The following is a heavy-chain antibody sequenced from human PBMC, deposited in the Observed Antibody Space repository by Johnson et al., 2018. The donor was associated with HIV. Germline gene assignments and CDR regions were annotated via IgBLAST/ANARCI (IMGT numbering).Heavy chain of an antibody. Sequence: VQLVESGGGVVQPGGSLRLSCAASGFTFSSYGMHWVRQAPGKGLEWVANIKQDGSEKNYLDSVKGRFTISRDNAKNALFLHMNSLRVEDTAVYYCARGNLYYSTDAFDIWGQGTMVTVSS. J-gene: IGHJ3*02. CDR1: GFTFSSYG. CDR3: ARGNLYYSTDAFDI. V-gene: IGHV3-7*02. D-gene: IGHD3-10*01. CDR2: IKQDGSEK.